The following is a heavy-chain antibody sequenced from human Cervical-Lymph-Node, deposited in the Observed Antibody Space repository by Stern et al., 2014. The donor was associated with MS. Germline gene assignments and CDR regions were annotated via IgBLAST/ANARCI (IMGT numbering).Heavy chain of an antibody. D-gene: IGHD6-19*01. Sequence: VQLVESGGGLVQPGRSLRLSCAASGFTFDDYAMHWVRQAPGKGLEWVSGISWNSGTLGYADSVKGRFTISRDNAKNSLYLQMNSLRAEDTAFYYCAKGQYTSGWYVLYDYWGQGTLVTVSS. J-gene: IGHJ4*02. CDR2: ISWNSGTL. CDR3: AKGQYTSGWYVLYDY. CDR1: GFTFDDYA. V-gene: IGHV3-9*01.